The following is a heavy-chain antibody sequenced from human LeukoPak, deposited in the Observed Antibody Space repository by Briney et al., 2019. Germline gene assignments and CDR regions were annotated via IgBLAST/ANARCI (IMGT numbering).Heavy chain of an antibody. V-gene: IGHV3-33*01. Sequence: GGSLRLSCAASGFAFSSYAMHWVRQAPGKGLEWVAVIWYDGSNKYYADSVKGRFTISRDNSKNTLYLQMNGLRVEDSALYYCARGYYGSGSYYMGNYWGQGTLVTVSS. CDR3: ARGYYGSGSYYMGNY. J-gene: IGHJ4*02. CDR2: IWYDGSNK. D-gene: IGHD3-10*01. CDR1: GFAFSSYA.